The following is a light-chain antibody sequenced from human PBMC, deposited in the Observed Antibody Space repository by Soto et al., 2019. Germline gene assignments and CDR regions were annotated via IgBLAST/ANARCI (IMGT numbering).Light chain of an antibody. CDR1: QSVSNW. CDR2: DAS. V-gene: IGKV1-5*01. Sequence: DIQMTQSPSTLSASVGDRVTITCRASQSVSNWLAWYQQKPGEAPKLLMHDASSLESGVPSRFSGSASGTEFTLTISSLQPDDFATYFCQQYSTYSWTFGQGTKVEIK. CDR3: QQYSTYSWT. J-gene: IGKJ1*01.